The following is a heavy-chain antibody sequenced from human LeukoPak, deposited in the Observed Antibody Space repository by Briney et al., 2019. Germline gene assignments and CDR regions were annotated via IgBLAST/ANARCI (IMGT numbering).Heavy chain of an antibody. CDR1: GFTFSSYA. D-gene: IGHD3-22*01. V-gene: IGHV3-30-3*01. J-gene: IGHJ4*02. Sequence: GGSLRLSCAASGFTFSSYAMHWVRQAPGKGLEWVAVISYDGSNKYYADSVKGRFTISRDNSKNTLYLQMNSLRAEDTAVYYCARTNYYDSSGFLFVYWDQGTLVTVSS. CDR3: ARTNYYDSSGFLFVY. CDR2: ISYDGSNK.